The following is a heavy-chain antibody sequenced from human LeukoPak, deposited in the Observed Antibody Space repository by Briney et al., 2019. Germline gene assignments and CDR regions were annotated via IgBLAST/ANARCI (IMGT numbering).Heavy chain of an antibody. CDR3: ARGPYSYDSSGAFDI. CDR2: IYTSGST. J-gene: IGHJ3*02. CDR1: GGSISSGSYY. V-gene: IGHV4-61*02. D-gene: IGHD3-22*01. Sequence: SETLSLTCTVSGGSISSGSYYWNWIRQPAGKGLEWIGRIYTSGSTNYNPSLKSRVAISVDTSKNQFSLKLSSVTAADTAVYFCARGPYSYDSSGAFDIWGQGTMVTVSS.